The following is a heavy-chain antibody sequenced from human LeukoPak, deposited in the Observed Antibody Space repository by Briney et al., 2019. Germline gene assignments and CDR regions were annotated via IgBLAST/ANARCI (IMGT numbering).Heavy chain of an antibody. J-gene: IGHJ4*02. CDR1: GFTFSSYG. CDR2: ISYDGSNK. Sequence: GGSLRLSCAASGFTFSSYGMHWVRQAPGRGLEWVAVISYDGSNKYYADSVKGRFTISRDNSKNTLYLQMNSLRAEDTAVYYCATIPCSGGSCYMYWGQGTLVTVSS. D-gene: IGHD2-15*01. V-gene: IGHV3-30*03. CDR3: ATIPCSGGSCYMY.